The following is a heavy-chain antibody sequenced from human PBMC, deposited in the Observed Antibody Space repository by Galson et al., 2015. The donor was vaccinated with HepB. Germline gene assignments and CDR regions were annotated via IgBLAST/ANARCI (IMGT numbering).Heavy chain of an antibody. V-gene: IGHV4-34*01. CDR2: INHSGST. D-gene: IGHD3-3*01. CDR3: ARGCPYYDFWSGYYVKYNWFDP. CDR1: GGSFSGYY. Sequence: SLTCAVYGGSFSGYYWSWIRQPPGKGLEWIGEINHSGSTNYNPSLKSRVTISVDTSKNQFSLKLSSVTAADTAVYYCARGCPYYDFWSGYYVKYNWFDPWGQGTLVTVSS. J-gene: IGHJ5*02.